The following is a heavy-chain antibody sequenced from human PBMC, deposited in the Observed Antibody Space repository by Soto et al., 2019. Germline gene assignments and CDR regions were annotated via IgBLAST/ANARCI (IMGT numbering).Heavy chain of an antibody. Sequence: QVQLQESGPGLVKPSQTLSLTCTVSGGSISSGDYYWSWIRQPPGKGLEWIGYIYYSGSTYYNQYLQSRVKISVDTSKHHFPLKLSSVTAADTAVYYCARVRKLRYFDWLLHDYWGQGILVTVSS. CDR2: IYYSGST. J-gene: IGHJ4*02. D-gene: IGHD3-9*01. CDR1: GGSISSGDYY. CDR3: ARVRKLRYFDWLLHDY. V-gene: IGHV4-30-4*01.